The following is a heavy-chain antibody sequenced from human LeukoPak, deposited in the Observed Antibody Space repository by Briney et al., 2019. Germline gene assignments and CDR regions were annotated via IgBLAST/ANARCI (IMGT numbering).Heavy chain of an antibody. CDR1: GFMFSNSG. J-gene: IGHJ3*02. CDR3: AKNRVGQTYPDAFEI. V-gene: IGHV3-30*02. CDR2: IRSDGTDT. D-gene: IGHD3-10*01. Sequence: GGSLRLSCASSGFMFSNSGMHWVRQAPGKGLEWVAFIRSDGTDTLYGDTVKVRFTISGDNSNNTLFLQLHSLTPEDPAIYYCAKNRVGQTYPDAFEIWGQGTMVTVPP.